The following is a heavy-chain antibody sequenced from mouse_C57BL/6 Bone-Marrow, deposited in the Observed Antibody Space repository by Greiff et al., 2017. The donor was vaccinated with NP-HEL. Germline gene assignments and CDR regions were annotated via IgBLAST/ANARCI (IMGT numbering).Heavy chain of an antibody. V-gene: IGHV1-81*01. CDR2: IYPRSGNT. CDR3: ARSGIYYDYENY. D-gene: IGHD2-4*01. J-gene: IGHJ2*01. CDR1: GYTFTSYG. Sequence: QVHVKQSGAELARPGASVKLSCKASGYTFTSYGISWVKQRTGQGLEWIGEIYPRSGNTYYNEKFKGKATLTADKSSSTAYMELRSLTSEDSAVYFCARSGIYYDYENYWGQGTTLTVSS.